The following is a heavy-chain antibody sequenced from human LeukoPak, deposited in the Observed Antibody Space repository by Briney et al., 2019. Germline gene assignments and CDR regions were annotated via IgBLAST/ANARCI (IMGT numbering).Heavy chain of an antibody. J-gene: IGHJ6*03. Sequence: PGGSLRLSCAASGFTFSSNYMSWVRQAPGKGLEWVSVIYRGGSTYYSESVKGRFTISRDNSKNTLYLQMNSLRAEETVVYYCARGGALDGSGNSEYYYYYCYIDVWGKGTTVTVSS. V-gene: IGHV3-66*02. D-gene: IGHD3-10*01. CDR3: ARGGALDGSGNSEYYYYYCYIDV. CDR2: IYRGGST. CDR1: GFTFSSNY.